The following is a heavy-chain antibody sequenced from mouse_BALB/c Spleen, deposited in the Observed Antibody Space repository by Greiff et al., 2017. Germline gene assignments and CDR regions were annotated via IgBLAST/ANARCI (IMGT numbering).Heavy chain of an antibody. Sequence: VKLMESGPGLVAPSQSLSITCTVSGFSLTNSGVHWVRQSPGKGLEWLGVIWCDGSTNYNSAFKSRLSISKDNSKSQVFLKMNSLQTDDTARYYCAKGTDFAWFAYWGQGTLVTVSA. CDR1: GFSLTNSG. CDR2: IWCDGST. CDR3: AKGTDFAWFAY. J-gene: IGHJ3*01. V-gene: IGHV2-6-6*01.